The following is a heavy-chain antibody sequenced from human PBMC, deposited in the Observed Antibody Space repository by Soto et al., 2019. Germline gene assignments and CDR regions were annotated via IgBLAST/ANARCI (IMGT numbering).Heavy chain of an antibody. CDR2: INAGNGNT. D-gene: IGHD1-26*01. Sequence: ASVKVSCMASGYIFTSYVMHWVRQAPGQRLEWMGWINAGNGNTKYSPKYQGRVTITRDTSASAAHMDLSSLTSEDTAVYFCARGNQELDYWGQGTLVTVSS. V-gene: IGHV1-3*01. CDR3: ARGNQELDY. J-gene: IGHJ4*02. CDR1: GYIFTSYV.